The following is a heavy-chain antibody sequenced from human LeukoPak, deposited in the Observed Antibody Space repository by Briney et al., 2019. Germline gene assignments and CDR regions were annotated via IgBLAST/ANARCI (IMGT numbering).Heavy chain of an antibody. CDR1: GGTFSSYA. J-gene: IGHJ4*02. CDR2: IIPIFGTA. CDR3: AVTEDGYSQYYFDY. V-gene: IGHV1-69*06. D-gene: IGHD3-22*01. Sequence: SVKVSCKASGGTFSSYAISWVRQAPGQGLEWMGGIIPIFGTANYAQKFQGRVTITADKSTSTAYMELSSLRSEDTAVYYCAVTEDGYSQYYFDYWGQGTLVTVSS.